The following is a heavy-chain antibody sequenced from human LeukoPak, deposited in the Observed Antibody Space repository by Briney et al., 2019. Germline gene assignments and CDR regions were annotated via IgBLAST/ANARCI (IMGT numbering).Heavy chain of an antibody. V-gene: IGHV3-9*01. J-gene: IGHJ6*02. CDR3: AKDISSSTSWYYGMDV. CDR2: ISWNSGSI. D-gene: IGHD2-2*01. Sequence: GRSLRLSCAASGFTFDDYAMHWVRQAPGKGQEWVSGISWNSGSIGYADSVKGRFTISRDNAKNSLYLQMNSLRAEDTALYYCAKDISSSTSWYYGMDVWGQGTTVTVSS. CDR1: GFTFDDYA.